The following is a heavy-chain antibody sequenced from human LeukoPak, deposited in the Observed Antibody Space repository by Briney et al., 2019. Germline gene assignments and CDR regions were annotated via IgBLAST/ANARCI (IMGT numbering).Heavy chain of an antibody. CDR2: ISSSSSYI. CDR3: ARDGPGYSYGYHYYYGRDV. J-gene: IGHJ6*02. CDR1: GFTFSSYS. D-gene: IGHD5-18*01. Sequence: PGGSLRLSCAASGFTFSSYSMNWVRKAPGPGLEWVSSISSSSSYIYYADSVLGRFTISRDNAKNSLYLQMNSLRAEDTGVYYCARDGPGYSYGYHYYYGRDVWGQGTTVSVSS. V-gene: IGHV3-21*01.